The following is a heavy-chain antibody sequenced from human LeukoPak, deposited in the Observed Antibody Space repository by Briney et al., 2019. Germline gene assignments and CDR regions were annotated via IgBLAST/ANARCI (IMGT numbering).Heavy chain of an antibody. CDR3: ARGGGSYPNWFDP. CDR1: GGTFSSYA. D-gene: IGHD1-26*01. J-gene: IGHJ5*02. Sequence: SVNVSGKASGGTFSSYAISWVRQAPGQGLEWMGGIIPIFGTANYAQKFQGRVTITADESTSTAYMELSSLRSEDTAVYYCARGGGSYPNWFDPWGQGTLVTVSS. CDR2: IIPIFGTA. V-gene: IGHV1-69*01.